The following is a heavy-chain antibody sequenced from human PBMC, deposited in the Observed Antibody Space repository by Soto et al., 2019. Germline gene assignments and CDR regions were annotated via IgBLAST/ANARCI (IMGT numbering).Heavy chain of an antibody. CDR3: VRDQQWLLPVPLNFDY. CDR2: ISAFNGET. Sequence: GASVKVSCKASGFTFSDYGFSWVRQAPGRGLEWMGWISAFNGETNYTQKSEGRVAVTTDAATTTAYMELRSLTVDDTAVYYCVRDQQWLLPVPLNFDYWGQGTLVTVSS. J-gene: IGHJ4*02. D-gene: IGHD6-19*01. V-gene: IGHV1-18*01. CDR1: GFTFSDYG.